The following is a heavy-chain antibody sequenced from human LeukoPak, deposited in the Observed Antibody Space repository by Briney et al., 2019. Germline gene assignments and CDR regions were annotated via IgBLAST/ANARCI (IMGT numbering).Heavy chain of an antibody. J-gene: IGHJ4*02. CDR3: ATYRQVLLPFES. CDR1: GFTFNTFA. V-gene: IGHV3-23*01. D-gene: IGHD2-8*02. CDR2: IFPSGGEI. Sequence: GGSLRLSCAASGFTFNTFAMIWVRQPPGKGLEWVSSIFPSGGEIHYADSVRGRFTISRDNSKSTLSLQMNSLRAEDTAIYYCATYRQVLLPFESWGQGTLVTVSS.